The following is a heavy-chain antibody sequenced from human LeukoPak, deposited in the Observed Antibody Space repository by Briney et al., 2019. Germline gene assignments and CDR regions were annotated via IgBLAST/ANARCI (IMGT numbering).Heavy chain of an antibody. V-gene: IGHV1-69*04. J-gene: IGHJ3*02. CDR2: IIPILGIA. Sequence: ASVKVSCKASGGTFSSYAISWVRQAPGQGLEWMGRIIPILGIANYAQKLQGRVTITADKSTSTAYMELSSLRSEDTAVYYCASSSGGNSGLASDAFDIWGQGTMVTVSS. CDR3: ASSSGGNSGLASDAFDI. CDR1: GGTFSSYA. D-gene: IGHD4-23*01.